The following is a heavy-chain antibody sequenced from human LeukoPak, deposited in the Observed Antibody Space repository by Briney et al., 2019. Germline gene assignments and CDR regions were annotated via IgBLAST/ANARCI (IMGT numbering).Heavy chain of an antibody. Sequence: SETLSLTCTVSGDSISSYYWSWIRQPPGKGLEWIGYIYYSGSTNYNPSLKSRVTISIDTSKNQFSLKLSSVTAADTAVYYCARHSYFYGSGPYAFDIWGQGTMVTVSS. CDR1: GDSISSYY. D-gene: IGHD3-10*01. J-gene: IGHJ3*02. V-gene: IGHV4-59*08. CDR3: ARHSYFYGSGPYAFDI. CDR2: IYYSGST.